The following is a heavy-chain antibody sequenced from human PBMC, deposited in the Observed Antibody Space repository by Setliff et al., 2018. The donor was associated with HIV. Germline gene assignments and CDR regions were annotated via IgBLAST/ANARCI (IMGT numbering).Heavy chain of an antibody. CDR2: ISGSSSYI. Sequence: GGSLRLSCAASGLSFSSYVMSWVRQAPGKGLEWVSLISGSSSYIYYADSVKGRFTISRDNAKNSLYLQMNSLRAEDTAVYYCARVKARAAGTSDYWGQGTLVTVSS. J-gene: IGHJ4*02. CDR1: GLSFSSYV. V-gene: IGHV3-21*01. CDR3: ARVKARAAGTSDY. D-gene: IGHD6-13*01.